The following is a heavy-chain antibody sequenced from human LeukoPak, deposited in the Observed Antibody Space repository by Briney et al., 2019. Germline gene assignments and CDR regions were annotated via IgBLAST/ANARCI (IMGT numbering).Heavy chain of an antibody. CDR1: GFTFSRYA. V-gene: IGHV3-30*04. CDR3: ARGAGSDPLDY. Sequence: GGSLRLSCAASGFTFSRYAMHWVRQAPGKGLEWVAFTSSDGNNKYYADSVKGRFTISRDNSKNTLYLQMNSVRPEDTAVYYCARGAGSDPLDYWGQGTLVTVSS. J-gene: IGHJ4*02. CDR2: TSSDGNNK. D-gene: IGHD3-10*01.